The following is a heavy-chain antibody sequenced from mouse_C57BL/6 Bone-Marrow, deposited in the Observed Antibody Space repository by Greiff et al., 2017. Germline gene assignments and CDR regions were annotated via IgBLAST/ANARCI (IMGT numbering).Heavy chain of an antibody. CDR2: IDPEAGDT. J-gene: IGHJ2*01. CDR1: GFNIKDYY. V-gene: IGHV14-1*01. Sequence: VQLQQSGAELVRPGASVKLSCTASGFNIKDYYMHWVKQRPEQGLEWIGRIDPEAGDTEYAPKFQGKATMTADTAANTAYLQLSSLTSEDTAVYYCTTCYSFDDWGKGTTRTVSS. CDR3: TTCYSFDD.